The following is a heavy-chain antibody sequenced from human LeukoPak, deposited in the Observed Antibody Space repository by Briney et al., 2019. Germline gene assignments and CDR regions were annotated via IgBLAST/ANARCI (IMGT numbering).Heavy chain of an antibody. J-gene: IGHJ4*02. CDR1: GFTFSNYD. Sequence: QSGGSLRLSCAASGFTFSNYDMHWVRQAPGKGLEWVAFIWSDGSNRYYADSVKGRFTISRDNSKNTLYLQMNSLRAEDTAVYYCAKSLSSRGVIIPKTSRYFDYWGQGTLVTVSS. CDR2: IWSDGSNR. CDR3: AKSLSSRGVIIPKTSRYFDY. D-gene: IGHD3-10*01. V-gene: IGHV3-30*02.